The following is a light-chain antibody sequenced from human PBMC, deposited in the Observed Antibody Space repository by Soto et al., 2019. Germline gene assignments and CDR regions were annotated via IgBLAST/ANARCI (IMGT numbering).Light chain of an antibody. Sequence: VVVTPFPLSLPVTLGRAASISCRSSQSPVYSDGNTYLNWFQQRPGQSPSRLIYKFSNRDSGVPDRFRGTGSGTDFTPRISRVEAEDVGVYYCMQDTHWPPRTFGQGTKVDIK. V-gene: IGKV2-30*01. CDR1: QSPVYSDGNTY. CDR2: KFS. CDR3: MQDTHWPPRT. J-gene: IGKJ1*01.